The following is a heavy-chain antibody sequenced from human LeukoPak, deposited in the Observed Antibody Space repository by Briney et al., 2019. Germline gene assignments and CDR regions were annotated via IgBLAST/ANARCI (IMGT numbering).Heavy chain of an antibody. Sequence: PGGSLRLSCAASGFTFSSYGMSWVRQAPGKGLEWVSAISGSGISTYYADSVKGRFTISRDNSKNTLYLQVHSLRAENTAVYYCAKRLSGGPLDYWGQGTLVTVSS. CDR2: ISGSGIST. D-gene: IGHD3-10*01. J-gene: IGHJ4*02. CDR1: GFTFSSYG. CDR3: AKRLSGGPLDY. V-gene: IGHV3-23*01.